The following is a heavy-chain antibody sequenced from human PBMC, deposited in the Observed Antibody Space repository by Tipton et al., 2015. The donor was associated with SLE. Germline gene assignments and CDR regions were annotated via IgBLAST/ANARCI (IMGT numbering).Heavy chain of an antibody. V-gene: IGHV4-31*11. CDR1: GDSISSGSYL. Sequence: TLSLTCAISGDSISSGSYLWSWIRQQPGKGLECVGSIHSSGASFYKPSLQSRLMISLETANNQFSLTLISVTAADTAMYYCARRIDYGKSWDYWGQGILVAVSS. D-gene: IGHD4-17*01. J-gene: IGHJ4*02. CDR2: IHSSGAS. CDR3: ARRIDYGKSWDY.